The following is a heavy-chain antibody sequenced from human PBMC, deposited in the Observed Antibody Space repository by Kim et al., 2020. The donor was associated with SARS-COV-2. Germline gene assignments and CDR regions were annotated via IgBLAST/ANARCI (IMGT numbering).Heavy chain of an antibody. J-gene: IGHJ3*02. D-gene: IGHD1-26*01. V-gene: IGHV3-11*01. Sequence: ADSVKGRFTIARDNAKNSLYLQMNSLRAEDTAVYYCAREEYSGSYFAFDIWGQGTMVTVSS. CDR3: AREEYSGSYFAFDI.